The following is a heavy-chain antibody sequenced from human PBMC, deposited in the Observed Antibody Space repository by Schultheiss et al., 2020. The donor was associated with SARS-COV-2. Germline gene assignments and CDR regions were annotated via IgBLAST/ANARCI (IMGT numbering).Heavy chain of an antibody. CDR3: ARDYGDSIYYYGMDV. D-gene: IGHD4-17*01. CDR2: IYYSGST. V-gene: IGHV4-59*06. CDR1: GGSISSYY. Sequence: GSLRLSCTVSGGSISSYYWSWIRQPAGKGLEWIGYIYYSGSTYYNPSLKSRVTISVDTSKNQFSLKLSSVTAADTAVYYCARDYGDSIYYYGMDVWGQGTTVTVSS. J-gene: IGHJ6*02.